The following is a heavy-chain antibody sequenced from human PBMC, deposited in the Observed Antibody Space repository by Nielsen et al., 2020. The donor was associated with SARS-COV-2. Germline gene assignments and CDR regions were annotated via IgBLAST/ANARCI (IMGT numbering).Heavy chain of an antibody. CDR1: GFTFGTYA. D-gene: IGHD2-2*01. CDR2: ISSNGGTT. Sequence: GGSLRLSCSASGFTFGTYAMHWVRQAPGKGLEYVSTISSNGGTTYYTNSLRGRFTVSRDNSKNTLYLQVTSLRAEDTAVYYCARFGPSSFVEYQPQNWFDPWGHGTLVTVSS. J-gene: IGHJ5*02. CDR3: ARFGPSSFVEYQPQNWFDP. V-gene: IGHV3-64*04.